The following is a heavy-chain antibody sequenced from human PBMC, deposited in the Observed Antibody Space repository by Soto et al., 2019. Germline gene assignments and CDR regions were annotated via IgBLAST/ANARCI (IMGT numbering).Heavy chain of an antibody. D-gene: IGHD5-18*01. Sequence: QVQLVQSGAEVKKPGASVKVSCKASGYTFTSYAMHCVRQAPGQRLEWMGWINTGNGNTKYSQKFQGRVTITRDTSASTAYIELSSLRSEDTAVCYCARWSVAAVVLDYWGQGTLVTVSS. CDR3: ARWSVAAVVLDY. V-gene: IGHV1-3*04. CDR2: INTGNGNT. CDR1: GYTFTSYA. J-gene: IGHJ4*02.